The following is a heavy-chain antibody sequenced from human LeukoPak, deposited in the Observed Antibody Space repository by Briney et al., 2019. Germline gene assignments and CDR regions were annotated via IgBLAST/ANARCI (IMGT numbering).Heavy chain of an antibody. CDR2: IIPILGIA. CDR1: GGTFSSYT. Sequence: SVKVSCKASGGTFSSYTISWVRQAPGQGLEWMGRIIPILGIANYAQKFQGRVTITADKSTSTAYMELSSLRSEDTAVYYCARDPRYYYDSSGYYVYWGQGTLVTVSS. V-gene: IGHV1-69*04. J-gene: IGHJ4*02. CDR3: ARDPRYYYDSSGYYVY. D-gene: IGHD3-22*01.